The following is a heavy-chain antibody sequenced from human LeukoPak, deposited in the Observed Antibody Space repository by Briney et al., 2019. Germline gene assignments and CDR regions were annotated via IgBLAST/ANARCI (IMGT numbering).Heavy chain of an antibody. CDR2: IKQDGSDK. Sequence: PGGSLRLSCAASGFTFSAYWMSWVRQAPGKGLEWLANIKQDGSDKQYVDSVKGRFAISRDNAKTSVYLQMNSLRAEDTAPYYCVSTTRSSPFDNWGQGTLVTVSS. CDR1: GFTFSAYW. V-gene: IGHV3-7*01. J-gene: IGHJ4*02. D-gene: IGHD1-1*01. CDR3: VSTTRSSPFDN.